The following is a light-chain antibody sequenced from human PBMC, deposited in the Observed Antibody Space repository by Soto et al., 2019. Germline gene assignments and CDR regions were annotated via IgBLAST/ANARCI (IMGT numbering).Light chain of an antibody. V-gene: IGKV3-20*01. CDR2: GAS. J-gene: IGKJ1*01. Sequence: EKGVKQSPGTLSLSPGERATLSCRASQSVSNNYLAWYQQKPGQAPRLLIYGASTRATGIPARFSGSGSGTDFTLTIILFEPEDFAVYYCPLYASPPCPFSQGTKVDI. CDR1: QSVSNNY. CDR3: PLYASPPCP.